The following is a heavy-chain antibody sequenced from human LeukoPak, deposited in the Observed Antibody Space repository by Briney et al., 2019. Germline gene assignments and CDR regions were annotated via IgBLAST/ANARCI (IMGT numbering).Heavy chain of an antibody. V-gene: IGHV1-46*01. J-gene: IGHJ6*02. Sequence: GASVKVSRKASGYTFTTYSMHWVRQAPGQGLEWMAIINLSGGSTDYTQKFQGRVTVTGDTSTSTVYMELSSLRSEDTAVYYCVRHNHMDVWGQGTTVTVSS. CDR1: GYTFTTYS. CDR3: VRHNHMDV. CDR2: INLSGGST.